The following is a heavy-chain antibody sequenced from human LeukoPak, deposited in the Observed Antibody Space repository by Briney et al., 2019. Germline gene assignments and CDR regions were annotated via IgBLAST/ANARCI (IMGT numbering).Heavy chain of an antibody. CDR2: ISSSGSTI. CDR3: ATTSRSSARRDYYYYYMDV. D-gene: IGHD6-19*01. V-gene: IGHV3-11*04. CDR1: GFTFSDYY. Sequence: PGGSLRLSCAASGFTFSDYYMSWIRQAPGKGLEWVSYISSSGSTIYYADSVKGRFTISRDNAKNSLYLQMNSLRAEDTAVYYCATTSRSSARRDYYYYYMDVWGKGTTVTISS. J-gene: IGHJ6*03.